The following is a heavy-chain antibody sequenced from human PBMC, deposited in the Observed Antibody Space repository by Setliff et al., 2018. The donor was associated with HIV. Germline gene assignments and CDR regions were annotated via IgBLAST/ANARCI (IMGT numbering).Heavy chain of an antibody. CDR3: ARDRRVGYPRDAFDV. J-gene: IGHJ3*01. V-gene: IGHV3-21*04. D-gene: IGHD5-18*01. CDR2: ISGSSSYI. Sequence: PGGSLRLSCAASGFTFSSYSMNWVRQAPGKGLEWVSSISGSSSYIYYADSVKGRFTISRDNAKNSLYLQMNSLRAEDTALYFCARDRRVGYPRDAFDVWGQGTMVTVSS. CDR1: GFTFSSYS.